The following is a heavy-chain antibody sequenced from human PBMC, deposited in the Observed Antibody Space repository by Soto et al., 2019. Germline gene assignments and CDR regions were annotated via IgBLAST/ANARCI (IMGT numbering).Heavy chain of an antibody. D-gene: IGHD1-1*01. CDR1: GGSISSSGFY. CDR2: ISYSGNT. V-gene: IGHV4-39*01. Sequence: TSETLSLTCTVSGGSISSSGFYWGWIRQPPGKGLDWIGAISYSGNTYYNASLKSRVTISVDTSKKQLSLKLSSVTAADTAMYYCARLISSNVDYWGQGTLVTVSS. J-gene: IGHJ4*02. CDR3: ARLISSNVDY.